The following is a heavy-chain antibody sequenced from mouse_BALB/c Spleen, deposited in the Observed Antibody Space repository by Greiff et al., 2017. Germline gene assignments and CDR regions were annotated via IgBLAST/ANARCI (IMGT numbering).Heavy chain of an antibody. CDR2: INSNGGST. Sequence: EVQLQESGGGLVQPGGSLKLSCAASGFTFSSYGMSWVRQTPDKRLELVATINSNGGSTYSPDSVKGRFTISRDNAKNTLYLQMSSLKSEDTAMYYCARDRGVLLRYQSYFDYWGQGTTLTVSS. J-gene: IGHJ2*01. CDR3: ARDRGVLLRYQSYFDY. D-gene: IGHD1-1*01. V-gene: IGHV5-6-3*01. CDR1: GFTFSSYG.